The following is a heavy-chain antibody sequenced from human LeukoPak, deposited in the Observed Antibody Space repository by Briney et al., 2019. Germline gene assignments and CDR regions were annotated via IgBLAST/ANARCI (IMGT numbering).Heavy chain of an antibody. J-gene: IGHJ5*02. V-gene: IGHV4-34*01. CDR1: GGSFSGYY. D-gene: IGHD3-10*01. CDR2: INHSGST. Sequence: SETLSLTCAVYGGSFSGYYWSWIRQPPGKGLEWIGEINHSGSTNYNPSLKSRVTISVDTSKNQFSLKLSSVTAADTAAYYCARGAITMVRGVIPSMYNWFDPWGQGTLVTVPS. CDR3: ARGAITMVRGVIPSMYNWFDP.